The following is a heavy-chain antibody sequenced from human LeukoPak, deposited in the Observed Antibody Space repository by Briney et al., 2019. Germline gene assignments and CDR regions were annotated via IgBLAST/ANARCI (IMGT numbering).Heavy chain of an antibody. V-gene: IGHV1-69*05. CDR1: GGTFSSYA. CDR2: IIPIFGTA. D-gene: IGHD6-19*01. CDR3: ARGLPAVAEYYYYYYMDV. Sequence: SVKVSCKASGGTFSSYAVSWVRQAPGQGLEWMGGIIPIFGTANYAQKFQGRVTITTDESTSTAYMELSSLRSEDTAVYYCARGLPAVAEYYYYYYMDVWGKGTTVTVSS. J-gene: IGHJ6*03.